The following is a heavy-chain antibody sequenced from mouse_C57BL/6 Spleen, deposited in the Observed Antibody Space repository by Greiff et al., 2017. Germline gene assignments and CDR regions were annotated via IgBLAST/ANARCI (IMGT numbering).Heavy chain of an antibody. Sequence: VQLQQPGAELVRPGSSVKLSCTASGYTFTSYWMHWVKQRPIQGLEWIGNIDPSDSETHYNQKFKDKATLTVDKSSSTAYMQLSSLTSEDSAVYYCARWGYDDAMDYWGQGTSVTVSS. D-gene: IGHD2-14*01. V-gene: IGHV1-52*01. CDR1: GYTFTSYW. CDR2: IDPSDSET. J-gene: IGHJ4*01. CDR3: ARWGYDDAMDY.